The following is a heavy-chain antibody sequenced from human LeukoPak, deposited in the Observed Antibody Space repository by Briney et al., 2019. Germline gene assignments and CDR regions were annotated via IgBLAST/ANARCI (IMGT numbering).Heavy chain of an antibody. J-gene: IGHJ4*02. Sequence: GASVKGSCKVSGYTLTELSMHWVRQAPGNGLEWMGGFDPEDGETIYAQKFQGRVTMTEDTSTDTAYMELSSLRSEDTAVYYCATDKLRYFDWLPDYWGQGTLVTVSS. CDR3: ATDKLRYFDWLPDY. D-gene: IGHD3-9*01. CDR1: GYTLTELS. CDR2: FDPEDGET. V-gene: IGHV1-24*01.